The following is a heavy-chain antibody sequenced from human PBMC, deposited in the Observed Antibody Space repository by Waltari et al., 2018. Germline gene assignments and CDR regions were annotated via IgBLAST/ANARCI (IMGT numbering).Heavy chain of an antibody. CDR1: GFIARTHL. D-gene: IGHD6-19*01. Sequence: EVPLVGSGGGLIQPGGSLRLSWAASGFIARTHLMSGGRHAPGKGREWVSVLYAGSGAGGSTFYEDPVKGRFTISRDNSKNTLYLQMNNLRVEDTAVYFCARAGLGSPSQWLQLLDSWGRGTLVTVSS. CDR2: LYAGSGAGGST. V-gene: IGHV3-53*01. CDR3: ARAGLGSPSQWLQLLDS. J-gene: IGHJ4*02.